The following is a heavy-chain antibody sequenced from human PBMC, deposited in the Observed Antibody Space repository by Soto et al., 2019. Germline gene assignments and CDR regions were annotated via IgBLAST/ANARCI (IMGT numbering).Heavy chain of an antibody. V-gene: IGHV3-30-3*01. Sequence: GGSLRLSCAASGFTFSSYAMHWVRQAPGKGLEWVAVISYDGSNKYYADSVKGRFTISRDNSKNTLYLQMNSLRAEDTAVYYCARTENDILNPWFDPWGQGTLVTVSS. CDR3: ARTENDILNPWFDP. J-gene: IGHJ5*02. D-gene: IGHD1-1*01. CDR1: GFTFSSYA. CDR2: ISYDGSNK.